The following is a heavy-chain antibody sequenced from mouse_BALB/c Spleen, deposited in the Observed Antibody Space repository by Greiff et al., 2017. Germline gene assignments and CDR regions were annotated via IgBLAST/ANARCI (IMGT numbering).Heavy chain of an antibody. Sequence: EVQPQQSGAELVKPGASVKLSCTASGFNIKDTYMHWVKQRPEQGLEWIGRIDPANGNTKYDPKFQGKATITADTSSNTAYLQLSSLTSEDTAVYYCARSNYGSSYAMDYWGQGTSVTVSS. CDR2: IDPANGNT. V-gene: IGHV14-3*02. J-gene: IGHJ4*01. CDR1: GFNIKDTY. D-gene: IGHD1-1*01. CDR3: ARSNYGSSYAMDY.